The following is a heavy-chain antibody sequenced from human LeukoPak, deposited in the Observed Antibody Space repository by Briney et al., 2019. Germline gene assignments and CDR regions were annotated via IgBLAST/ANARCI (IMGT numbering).Heavy chain of an antibody. CDR3: AKFDVYGGGTNDY. CDR1: GFTFSSYA. V-gene: IGHV3-23*01. CDR2: ITGGGTTT. D-gene: IGHD4-23*01. J-gene: IGHJ4*02. Sequence: GGSLRLSCAASGFTFSSYAMSWVRQAPGKGLEWVSTITGGGTTTYYADSVKGRFTISRDNSKNSLYLQMNSLRAEDTAVYYCAKFDVYGGGTNDYWGQGTLVTVSS.